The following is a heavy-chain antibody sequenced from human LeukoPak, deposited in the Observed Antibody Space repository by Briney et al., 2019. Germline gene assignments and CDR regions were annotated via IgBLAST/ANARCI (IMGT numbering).Heavy chain of an antibody. V-gene: IGHV1-2*02. CDR3: ARDGTSVMVDFDY. CDR2: INPNSGGT. D-gene: IGHD5-18*01. CDR1: GYSFTVYY. Sequence: GASVKVSCKASGYSFTVYYMYWVRQAPGQGLEWMGWINPNSGGTNYAQKFQGRVTMTRDTSISTAYMELSRLRSDDTAVYYCARDGTSVMVDFDYWGQGTLVTVSS. J-gene: IGHJ4*02.